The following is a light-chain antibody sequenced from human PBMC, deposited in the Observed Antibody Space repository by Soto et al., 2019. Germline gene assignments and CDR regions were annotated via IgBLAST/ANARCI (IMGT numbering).Light chain of an antibody. V-gene: IGKV3-15*01. CDR3: QQYNNWPPLT. CDR2: GAS. J-gene: IGKJ4*01. Sequence: EIVMTQSPATLSVSPGERATLSCRASQTVSSSLAWYQQKPGHAPRLLIYGASTRATGIPARFSGSGSGTDFTLTISSLQAEDFAIYYCQQYNNWPPLTFGGGTKVEIK. CDR1: QTVSSS.